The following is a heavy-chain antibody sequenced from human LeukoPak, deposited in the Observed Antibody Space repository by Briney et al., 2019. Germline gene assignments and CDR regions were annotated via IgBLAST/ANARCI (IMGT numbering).Heavy chain of an antibody. J-gene: IGHJ4*02. CDR3: ASYAGSTGGMTTVVTHYFDY. V-gene: IGHV4-31*03. CDR2: IYYSGST. CDR1: GGSISSGGYY. D-gene: IGHD4-23*01. Sequence: SSETLSLTCTVSGGSISSGGYYWSWIRQHPGKGLEWIGYIYYSGSTYYNPSLKSRVTISVDTSKNQFSLKLSSVTAADTAVYYCASYAGSTGGMTTVVTHYFDYWGQGTLVTVSS.